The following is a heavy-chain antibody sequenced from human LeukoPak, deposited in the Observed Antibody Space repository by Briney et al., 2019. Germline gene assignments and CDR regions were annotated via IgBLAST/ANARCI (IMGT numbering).Heavy chain of an antibody. CDR1: GFTFSSYV. V-gene: IGHV3-33*01. Sequence: GRSLRLSCAASGFTFSSYVMHWVRQAPGKGLERVTIIWFDGNNKYYADSVKGRFTISRDNSKNTLYLQMNSLRAEDTAVYYCASARPTSSWTAFDIWGQGTMVTVSS. CDR2: IWFDGNNK. D-gene: IGHD6-13*01. J-gene: IGHJ3*02. CDR3: ASARPTSSWTAFDI.